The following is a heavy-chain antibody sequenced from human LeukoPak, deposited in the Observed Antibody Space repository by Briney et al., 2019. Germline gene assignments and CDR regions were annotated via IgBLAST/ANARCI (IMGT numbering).Heavy chain of an antibody. V-gene: IGHV3-21*04. D-gene: IGHD3-16*02. CDR2: ISISSSSI. J-gene: IGHJ4*02. CDR1: GFSFSSYT. CDR3: ARSLSSRFSGPRRPYYFDS. Sequence: GGSLRLSCAASGFSFSSYTMNWVRQAPGQGLEWVSSISISSSSIYYADSVKGRFTISTDNSKNALYLQMNSLRAEDTAVYYCARSLSSRFSGPRRPYYFDSWGQGTLVTVSS.